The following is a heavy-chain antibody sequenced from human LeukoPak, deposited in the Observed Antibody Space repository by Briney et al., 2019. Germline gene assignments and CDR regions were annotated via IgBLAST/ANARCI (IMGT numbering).Heavy chain of an antibody. CDR3: ARMVRGAIDD. Sequence: SETLSLTCTVSGASINNYYWSWIRQPPGKGLEWIGYIYYSGSTDYNPSLKSRFTISVDTSKNQFSLKVSSVTAADTAVYYCARMVRGAIDDWGQGTLVTVSS. CDR1: GASINNYY. V-gene: IGHV4-59*08. J-gene: IGHJ4*02. CDR2: IYYSGST. D-gene: IGHD3-10*01.